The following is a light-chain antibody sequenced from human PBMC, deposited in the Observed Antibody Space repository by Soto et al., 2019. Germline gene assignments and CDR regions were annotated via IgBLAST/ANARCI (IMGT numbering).Light chain of an antibody. Sequence: IVMTQSPATLSVSPWERATLSCRASQSVNSNLAWYQQKPGQAPRLLIYAAATRATGIPARFSGSGSGTEFTLTISSLPPEDFTVYSCLQYHNLWAFGQGTKVDIK. CDR3: LQYHNLWA. V-gene: IGKV3-15*01. CDR2: AAA. CDR1: QSVNSN. J-gene: IGKJ1*01.